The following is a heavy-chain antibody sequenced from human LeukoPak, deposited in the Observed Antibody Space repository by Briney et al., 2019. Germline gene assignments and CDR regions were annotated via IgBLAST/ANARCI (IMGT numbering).Heavy chain of an antibody. J-gene: IGHJ4*02. Sequence: TAETLSLTCTVSGGSISSYYWSWIRQPPGKGLEWIGYIYYSGNANYNPSLKSRVTISVDTSKNQFSLKLSSVTAADTAIYYCTRRASSGWEYDYWGQGTLVTVSS. CDR1: GGSISSYY. D-gene: IGHD6-19*01. V-gene: IGHV4-59*08. CDR2: IYYSGNA. CDR3: TRRASSGWEYDY.